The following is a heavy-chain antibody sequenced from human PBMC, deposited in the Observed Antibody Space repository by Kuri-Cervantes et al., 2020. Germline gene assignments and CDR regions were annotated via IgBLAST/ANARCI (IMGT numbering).Heavy chain of an antibody. J-gene: IGHJ6*04. D-gene: IGHD3-16*01. CDR1: GFTFRNYG. V-gene: IGHV3-30*03. CDR3: ARWGGIRAEGFHIDV. CDR2: ISYDGGHK. Sequence: GESLKISCAASGFTFRNYGMHWVRQAPGEGLEWVALISYDGGHKSYADSVKGRFTISRDNSNNALYLQMDSLSVEDTAVYYCARWGGIRAEGFHIDVWGKGTTVTVSS.